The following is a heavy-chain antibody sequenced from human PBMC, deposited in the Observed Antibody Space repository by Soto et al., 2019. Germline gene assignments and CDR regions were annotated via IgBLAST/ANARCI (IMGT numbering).Heavy chain of an antibody. CDR1: GFAFSGYY. CDR3: AKAAYNWSFDY. Sequence: GGSLRLSCAASGFAFSGYYMTWIRQAPGQGLEWVSDISATGDTRYYADSVKGRFTVSRDNSKNTLYLQMNSLRAEDTAVYYCAKAAYNWSFDYWGQGTLVTVSS. D-gene: IGHD1-20*01. V-gene: IGHV3-11*04. CDR2: ISATGDTR. J-gene: IGHJ4*02.